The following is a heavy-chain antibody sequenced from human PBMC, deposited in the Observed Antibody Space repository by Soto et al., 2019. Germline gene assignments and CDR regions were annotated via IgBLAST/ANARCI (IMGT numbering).Heavy chain of an antibody. V-gene: IGHV1-69*12. CDR3: ASSAYYLGYDLMG. J-gene: IGHJ4*02. D-gene: IGHD3-3*01. CDR2: IIPIFGTA. CDR1: GGTFSSYA. Sequence: QVQLVQSGAEVKKPGSSVKVSCKASGGTFSSYAISWVRQAPGQGLEWMGVIIPIFGTANYAQKFQGRVTITADESTSTAYMELCSLRSEDTAVYYCASSAYYLGYDLMGWGQGTLVTVSS.